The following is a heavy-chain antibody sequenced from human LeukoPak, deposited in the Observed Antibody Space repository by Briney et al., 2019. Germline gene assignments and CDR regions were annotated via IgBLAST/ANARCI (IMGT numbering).Heavy chain of an antibody. V-gene: IGHV3-21*01. CDR1: GFTFSSYT. CDR2: ISSSINYI. D-gene: IGHD1-14*01. J-gene: IGHJ4*02. CDR3: ARSRTSSPYDKNLNF. Sequence: GGSLRLSCAASGFTFSSYTMSWVREAPRKGLEWDSSISSSINYIYHADSVKGRFTISRADAQNSVYLQMNSLKDEDTAVYYCARSRTSSPYDKNLNFWGQGTLVIVSS.